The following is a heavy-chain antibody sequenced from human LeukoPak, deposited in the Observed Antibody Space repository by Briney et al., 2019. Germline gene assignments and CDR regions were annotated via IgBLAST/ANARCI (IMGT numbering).Heavy chain of an antibody. CDR3: ASSRHIVGATYFDY. Sequence: PSETLSHTCTDSGGSISRYYWSGIRQPAGKGLEWIGRIYTSGSTNYNPSLKSRVTMSVDTSKNQFSLKLSSVTAADTAVYYCASSRHIVGATYFDYWGQGTLVTLSS. V-gene: IGHV4-4*07. CDR1: GGSISRYY. J-gene: IGHJ4*02. D-gene: IGHD1-26*01. CDR2: IYTSGST.